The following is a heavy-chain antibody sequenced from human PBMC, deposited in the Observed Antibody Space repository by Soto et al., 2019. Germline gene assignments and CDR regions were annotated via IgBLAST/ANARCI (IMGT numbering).Heavy chain of an antibody. CDR1: GFSISSDW. V-gene: IGHV3-33*06. CDR2: IWYDGVNK. Sequence: GGSLRLSCTASGFSISSDWMNWVRQAPGKGLEWVAVIWYDGVNKYYADSVKGRFTISRDNSNNTLYVQMNSLKAEDTAVYYCAKDRASSWEGPSWGQGTLVTVSS. CDR3: AKDRASSWEGPS. D-gene: IGHD6-13*01. J-gene: IGHJ4*02.